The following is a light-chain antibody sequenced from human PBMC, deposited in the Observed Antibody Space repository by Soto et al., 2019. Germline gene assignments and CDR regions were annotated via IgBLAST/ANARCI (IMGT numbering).Light chain of an antibody. J-gene: IGLJ1*01. CDR2: EVN. CDR1: SSDVAFYNH. CDR3: SSFASNHTYV. V-gene: IGLV2-14*01. Sequence: QSALTQPASVSGSPGQSITISCTGTSSDVAFYNHVSWYQQHPGKAPKLLIYEVNNRPSGVSHRFSGSKSGNTASLTISGRQAEDEADYYCSSFASNHTYVFGTGTKLTVL.